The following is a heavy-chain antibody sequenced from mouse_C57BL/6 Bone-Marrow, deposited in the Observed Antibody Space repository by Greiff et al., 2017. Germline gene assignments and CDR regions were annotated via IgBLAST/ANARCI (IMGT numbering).Heavy chain of an antibody. D-gene: IGHD2-3*01. J-gene: IGHJ2*01. V-gene: IGHV1-52*01. CDR2: IDPSDSET. Sequence: QVQLQQSGAELVRPGSSVKLSCKASGYTFTSYWMHWVKQRPIQGLEWIGNIDPSDSETHYNQKFKDKATLTEDKSSSTAYMQLSSLTSEDSAVYYCARGWLLRGYWGQGTTLTVSS. CDR1: GYTFTSYW. CDR3: ARGWLLRGY.